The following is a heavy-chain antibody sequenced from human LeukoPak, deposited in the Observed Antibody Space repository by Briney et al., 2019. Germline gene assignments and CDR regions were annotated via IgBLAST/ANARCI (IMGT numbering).Heavy chain of an antibody. CDR1: GFTFSSYE. J-gene: IGHJ4*02. D-gene: IGHD3-9*01. CDR3: ARGTSVYDILTGLDY. Sequence: GGSLRLSCAASGFTFSSYEMNWVRQAPGRGLEWVLHISSSGSTIYYADSVKGRFTISRDNAKNSLYLQMNSLRAEDTAVYYCARGTSVYDILTGLDYWGQGTLVTVSS. V-gene: IGHV3-48*03. CDR2: ISSSGSTI.